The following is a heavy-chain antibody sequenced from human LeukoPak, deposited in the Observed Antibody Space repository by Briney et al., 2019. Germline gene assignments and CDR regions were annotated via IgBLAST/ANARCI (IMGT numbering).Heavy chain of an antibody. D-gene: IGHD3-10*01. J-gene: IGHJ3*02. CDR2: TDTSGNYI. CDR1: GFTFSNYG. Sequence: PGGSLRLSCAASGFTFSNYGTNWVRQAPGKGLEWVSFTDTSGNYIYYGDSVKGRFTISRDNAKNLVFLQMNGLRAEDTAVYYCARGRSITLLRGVAMSDGFDIWGQGAMVAVSS. V-gene: IGHV3-21*01. CDR3: ARGRSITLLRGVAMSDGFDI.